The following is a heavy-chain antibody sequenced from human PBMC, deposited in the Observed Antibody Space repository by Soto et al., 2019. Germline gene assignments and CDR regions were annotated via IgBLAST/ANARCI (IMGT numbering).Heavy chain of an antibody. CDR2: ISGSGGST. CDR3: AKKITSSGWPRVDWFDP. J-gene: IGHJ5*02. CDR1: GFTFSSYA. D-gene: IGHD6-19*01. Sequence: PGGSLRLSCAASGFTFSSYAMSWVRQAPGKGLEWVSAISGSGGSTYYADSVKGRFTISRDNSKNTLYLQMNSLRAEDTAVYYCAKKITSSGWPRVDWFDPWGKGTLVTVSS. V-gene: IGHV3-23*01.